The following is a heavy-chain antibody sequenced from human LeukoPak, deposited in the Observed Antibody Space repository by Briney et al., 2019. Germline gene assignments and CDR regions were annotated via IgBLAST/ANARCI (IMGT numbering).Heavy chain of an antibody. CDR2: ISGSGGST. CDR1: GFTFSSYA. V-gene: IGHV3-23*01. CDR3: AKTIYYDISGPFDY. D-gene: IGHD3-22*01. Sequence: SGGSLRLSCAASGFTFSSYAMSWVRQAPGKGLESVSAISGSGGSTYYADSVKGRFTISRDNSKNTLYLQMNSLRAEDTAVYYCAKTIYYDISGPFDYWGQGTLVTVSS. J-gene: IGHJ4*02.